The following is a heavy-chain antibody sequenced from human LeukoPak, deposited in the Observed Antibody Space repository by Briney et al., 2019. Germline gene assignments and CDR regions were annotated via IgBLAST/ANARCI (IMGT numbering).Heavy chain of an antibody. Sequence: GGSLRLSCVASGFSFSRYWMSWVRQAPGKGLEWVAFIQYDGSYKDYGDSVKGRFTISRDNSKNTLYLQMNSLRAEDTAVYFCAKDVVGQQWPENYWGQGTLVTVSS. J-gene: IGHJ4*02. CDR2: IQYDGSYK. D-gene: IGHD6-19*01. CDR3: AKDVVGQQWPENY. V-gene: IGHV3-30*02. CDR1: GFSFSRYW.